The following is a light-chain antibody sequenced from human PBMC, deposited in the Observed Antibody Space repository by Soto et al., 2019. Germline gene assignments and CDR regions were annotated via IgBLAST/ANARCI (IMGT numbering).Light chain of an antibody. CDR1: QSVSSY. J-gene: IGKJ5*01. CDR3: QQRSNWQIT. V-gene: IGKV3-11*01. Sequence: EIVLTQSPATLSLSPGERATLSCRASQSVSSYLAWYQQKPGQAPRLLIYDASNMATGIPARFSGSGSGTDFTLTISSLEPEDFAVYYCQQRSNWQITFGQGTRLEIK. CDR2: DAS.